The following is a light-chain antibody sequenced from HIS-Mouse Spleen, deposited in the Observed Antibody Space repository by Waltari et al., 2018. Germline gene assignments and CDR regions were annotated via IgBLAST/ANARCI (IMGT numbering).Light chain of an antibody. CDR2: KDS. CDR1: AVPKQY. CDR3: QSADSSGTYPV. J-gene: IGLJ2*01. Sequence: SYELTQPPSVQVSPGQTARITCSGDAVPKQYDYWYQQKPGQAPVLVIYKDSERPSGIPERFSGSSSGTTVTLTISGVQAEDEADYYCQSADSSGTYPVFGGGTKLTVL. V-gene: IGLV3-25*03.